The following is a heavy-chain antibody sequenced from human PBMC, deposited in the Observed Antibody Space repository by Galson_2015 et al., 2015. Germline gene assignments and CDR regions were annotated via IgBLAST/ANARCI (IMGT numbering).Heavy chain of an antibody. CDR2: INSDGSST. CDR1: GFTFSSYW. CDR3: AREISGDSKGMDV. D-gene: IGHD3-22*01. J-gene: IGHJ6*02. V-gene: IGHV3-74*01. Sequence: SLRLSCAASGFTFSSYWVHWVRQAPGKGLVWVSRINSDGSSTSYADSVKGRFTISRDNAKNTLYLQMNSLRAEDTAVYYCAREISGDSKGMDVWGQGTTVTVSS.